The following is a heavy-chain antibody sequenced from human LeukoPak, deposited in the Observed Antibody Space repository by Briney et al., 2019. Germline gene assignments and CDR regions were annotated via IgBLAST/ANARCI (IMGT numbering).Heavy chain of an antibody. Sequence: PGGSLRLSCADSAFTFSYYAMNWVRQAPGKGLEWVSGITYSGGTTYYADSVKGRFTISRDNSKNTLYLQMNSLRAEDTAIYYCAKSGAWELRGMGASEIWGQRTMVTVSS. CDR1: AFTFSYYA. J-gene: IGHJ3*02. D-gene: IGHD1-26*01. CDR2: ITYSGGTT. CDR3: AKSGAWELRGMGASEI. V-gene: IGHV3-23*01.